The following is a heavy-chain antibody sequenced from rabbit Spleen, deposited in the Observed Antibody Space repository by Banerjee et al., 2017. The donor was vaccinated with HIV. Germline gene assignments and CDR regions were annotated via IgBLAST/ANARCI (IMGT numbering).Heavy chain of an antibody. D-gene: IGHD1-1*01. CDR1: GFDFSAYG. CDR2: IDPLFGIT. CDR3: ARDTSSSFSSYGMDL. Sequence: QEQLVESGGGLVQPGGSLKLSCKASGFDFSAYGVSWVRQAPGKGLEWIGYIDPLFGITYYANWVNGRFSISRENAQNTVFLQMTSLTAADTATYFCARDTSSSFSSYGMDLWGPGTLVTVS. J-gene: IGHJ6*01. V-gene: IGHV1S47*01.